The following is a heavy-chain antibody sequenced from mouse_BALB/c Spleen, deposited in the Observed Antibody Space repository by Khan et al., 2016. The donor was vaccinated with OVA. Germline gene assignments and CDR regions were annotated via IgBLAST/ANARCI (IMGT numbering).Heavy chain of an antibody. J-gene: IGHJ2*01. Sequence: VQLQQSGAELVKAGASVKMSCKASGYTFTSYWMHWVKQRLGQGLEWFAETNPTNGRTYYHEKFKSKATLAVDKSSSTAYMLLSGPTFDDSAVYYCARIKKIVATYFDYWGQGTTLTVSS. CDR2: TNPTNGRT. CDR1: GYTFTSYW. D-gene: IGHD1-1*01. V-gene: IGHV1S81*02. CDR3: ARIKKIVATYFDY.